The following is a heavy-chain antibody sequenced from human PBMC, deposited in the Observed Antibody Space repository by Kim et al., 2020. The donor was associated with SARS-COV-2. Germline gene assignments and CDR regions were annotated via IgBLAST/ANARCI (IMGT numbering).Heavy chain of an antibody. CDR3: ARSEITMVRGEARYYYYGMDV. V-gene: IGHV1-69*13. CDR2: IIPIFGTA. J-gene: IGHJ6*02. CDR1: GGTFSSYA. Sequence: SVKVSCKASGGTFSSYAISWVRQAPGQGLEWMGGIIPIFGTANYAQKFQGRVTITADESTSTAYMELSSLRSEDTAVYYCARSEITMVRGEARYYYYGMDVWGQGTTVTVSS. D-gene: IGHD3-10*01.